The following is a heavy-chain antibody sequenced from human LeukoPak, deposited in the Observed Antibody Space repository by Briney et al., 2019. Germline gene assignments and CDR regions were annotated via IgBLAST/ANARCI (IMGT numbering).Heavy chain of an antibody. V-gene: IGHV3-30*04. Sequence: GGSLRLSCAASGFTFSSYAMRWVREGPGKGLERGADISYDGSNKYYAESVKGRFTISRDNSNNTLYLKMNRLRAEDTAVYYCARDFSYGDYNRYYYYYGMDVWGKGTTVTVSS. CDR2: ISYDGSNK. CDR3: ARDFSYGDYNRYYYYYGMDV. D-gene: IGHD4-17*01. CDR1: GFTFSSYA. J-gene: IGHJ6*04.